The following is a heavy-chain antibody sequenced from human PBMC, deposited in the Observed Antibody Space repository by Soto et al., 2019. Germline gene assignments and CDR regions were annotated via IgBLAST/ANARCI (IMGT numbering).Heavy chain of an antibody. J-gene: IGHJ6*02. CDR1: CGSISSYY. V-gene: IGHV4-59*01. CDR2: IYYSGST. D-gene: IGHD6-19*01. Sequence: SETLSLICTVSCGSISSYYWSWIRQPPGKGLEWIGYIYYSGSTNYNPSLKSRVTISVDTSKNQFSLKLSSATAADTAVYYCARGGGRGSGWYLQTYYYYYGMDVCGQVTTVAVSS. CDR3: ARGGGRGSGWYLQTYYYYYGMDV.